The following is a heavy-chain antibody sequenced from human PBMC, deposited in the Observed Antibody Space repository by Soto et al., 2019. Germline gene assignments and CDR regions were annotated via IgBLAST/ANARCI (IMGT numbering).Heavy chain of an antibody. D-gene: IGHD6-13*01. CDR1: GGSINSPTYY. V-gene: IGHV4-31*03. CDR3: ARDRISAAGYFDY. Sequence: QVQLQESGPGLVKPSQTLSLTCTVSGGSINSPTYYWSWIRQHPGKGLEWIGYIYHSGSTYYNPSLKSRVTISVDTSKNEFSLKPSSVTVADTAVYYCARDRISAAGYFDYWGQGTLVTVSS. J-gene: IGHJ4*02. CDR2: IYHSGST.